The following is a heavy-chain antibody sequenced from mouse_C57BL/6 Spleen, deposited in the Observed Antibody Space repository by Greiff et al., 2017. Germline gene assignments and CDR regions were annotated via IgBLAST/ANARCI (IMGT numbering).Heavy chain of an antibody. CDR2: IDPSDSYT. Sequence: VKLQQPGAELVKPGASVKLSCKASGYTFTSYWMQWVKQRPGQGLEWIGEIDPSDSYTNYNQKFKGKATLTVDTSSSTAYMQLSSLTSEDSAVYYCARRNWDGIDYWGQGTTLTVSS. V-gene: IGHV1-50*01. CDR1: GYTFTSYW. CDR3: ARRNWDGIDY. D-gene: IGHD4-1*02. J-gene: IGHJ2*01.